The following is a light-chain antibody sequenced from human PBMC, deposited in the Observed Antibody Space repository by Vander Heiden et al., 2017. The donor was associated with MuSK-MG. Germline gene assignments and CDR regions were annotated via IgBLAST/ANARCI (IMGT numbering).Light chain of an antibody. CDR3: QQYGSSPWT. CDR2: GAS. J-gene: IGKJ1*01. CDR1: QSGSSSY. Sequence: EIVLTQSPGTLSLSPGERATLSCRASQSGSSSYLAWYQQKPGQAPRLLIYGASSRATGIPDRCSGSGSGTDFTLTISRLEPEDFAVYYCQQYGSSPWTFGQGTKVEIK. V-gene: IGKV3-20*01.